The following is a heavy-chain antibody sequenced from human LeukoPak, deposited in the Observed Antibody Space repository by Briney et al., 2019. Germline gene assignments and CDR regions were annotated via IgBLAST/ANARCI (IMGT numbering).Heavy chain of an antibody. J-gene: IGHJ4*02. D-gene: IGHD4-17*01. CDR2: ITSGSSYI. Sequence: GGSLRLSCAASGFTFTSYTMNWVRQAPGKGLEWVSSITSGSSYIYYADSVKGRFTISRDNAKNSLYLQMNSPRVEDTAVYYCAKTYGHFDDWGQGTLVTVSS. CDR3: AKTYGHFDD. V-gene: IGHV3-21*01. CDR1: GFTFTSYT.